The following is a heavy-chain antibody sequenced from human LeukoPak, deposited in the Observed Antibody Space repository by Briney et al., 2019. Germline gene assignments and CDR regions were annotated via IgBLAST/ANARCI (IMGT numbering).Heavy chain of an antibody. CDR2: INPNSGGT. CDR3: ARHVDDILTGYYDASAMDV. D-gene: IGHD3-9*01. J-gene: IGHJ6*03. CDR1: GYTFTGYY. Sequence: ASVKVSCKASGYTFTGYYMRWVRQAPGQGLEWMGWINPNSGGTNYAQKFQGRVTMTRDTSISTAYMELSRLRSDDTAVYYCARHVDDILTGYYDASAMDVWGKGTTVTVSS. V-gene: IGHV1-2*02.